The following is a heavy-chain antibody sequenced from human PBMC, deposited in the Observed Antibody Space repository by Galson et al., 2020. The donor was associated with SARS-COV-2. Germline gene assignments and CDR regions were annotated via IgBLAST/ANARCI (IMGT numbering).Heavy chain of an antibody. CDR3: ASQEEVYGDYGDYYYGMDV. J-gene: IGHJ6*02. V-gene: IGHV3-30*04. CDR2: ISYDGSNK. Sequence: GGSLRLSCAASGFTFSSYAMHWVRQAPGKGLEWVAVISYDGSNKYYADSVKGRFTISRDNSKNTLYLQMNSLRAEDTAVYYCASQEEVYGDYGDYYYGMDVWGQGTTVTVSS. CDR1: GFTFSSYA. D-gene: IGHD4-17*01.